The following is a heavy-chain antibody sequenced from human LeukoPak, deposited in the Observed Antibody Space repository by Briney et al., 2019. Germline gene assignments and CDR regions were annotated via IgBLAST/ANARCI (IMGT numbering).Heavy chain of an antibody. J-gene: IGHJ4*02. CDR1: GYTFTSYY. V-gene: IGHV1-46*01. D-gene: IGHD5-18*01. CDR2: INPSGGST. CDR3: ARGRRWIQLWLQTSRGSLGY. Sequence: ASVKVSCKASGYTFTSYYMHWVRQAPGQGLEWMGIINPSGGSTSYAQKFQGRVTMTRDTSTSTVYMELSSLRSEDTAVYYCARGRRWIQLWLQTSRGSLGYWGQGTLVTVSS.